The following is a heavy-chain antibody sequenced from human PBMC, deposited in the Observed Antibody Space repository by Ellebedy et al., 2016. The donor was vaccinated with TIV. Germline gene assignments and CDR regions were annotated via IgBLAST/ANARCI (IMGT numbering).Heavy chain of an antibody. D-gene: IGHD1-26*01. CDR2: TYYRSKWYS. V-gene: IGHV6-1*01. CDR1: GDSVSSNSAS. Sequence: SQTLSLTCAISGDSVSSNSASWSWIRQSPSKGLEWLARTYYRSKWYSDYAVSLKSRITINPDTSKNQFSLQLNSVTPEDTAVYFCARKRVGTAFDIWGQGTMVSVSS. J-gene: IGHJ3*02. CDR3: ARKRVGTAFDI.